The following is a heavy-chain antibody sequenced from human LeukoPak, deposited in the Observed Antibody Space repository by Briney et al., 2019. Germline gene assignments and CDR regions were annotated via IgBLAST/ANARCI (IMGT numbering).Heavy chain of an antibody. CDR3: AKGGLHYHDSNTIDY. Sequence: GGSLRLSCAASGFTFSNYGMLWVRQAPGKGLEWVAAISYDGNNKNYADSVKGRFTISRDNSKNTLYLQMNSLRAEDKAVYYCAKGGLHYHDSNTIDYWGQGTLVTVSS. CDR1: GFTFSNYG. V-gene: IGHV3-30*18. J-gene: IGHJ4*02. D-gene: IGHD3-22*01. CDR2: ISYDGNNK.